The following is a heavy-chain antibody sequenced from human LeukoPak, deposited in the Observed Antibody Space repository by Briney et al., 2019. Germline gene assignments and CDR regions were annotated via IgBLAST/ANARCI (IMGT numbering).Heavy chain of an antibody. V-gene: IGHV5-51*01. CDR1: GYSFSTYW. D-gene: IGHD3-10*01. Sequence: GESLKISCKGSGYSFSTYWVAWVRPMPGKGLELMGIIYPGDSDTRYSPSFQGQVTISADKSINTAYLQWNSLKASDTAMYYCARHGSYFDYWGQGALVTVSS. J-gene: IGHJ4*02. CDR3: ARHGSYFDY. CDR2: IYPGDSDT.